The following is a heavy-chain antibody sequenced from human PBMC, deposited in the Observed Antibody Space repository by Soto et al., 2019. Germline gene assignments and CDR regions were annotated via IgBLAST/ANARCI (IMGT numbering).Heavy chain of an antibody. CDR1: GGSFSGYY. J-gene: IGHJ4*02. CDR3: ARLIAARGFSDY. Sequence: TLSLTCAVYGGSFSGYYWSWIRQPPGKGLEWIGEINHSGSTNYNPSLKSRVTISVDTSKNQFSLKLSSVTAADTAVYYCARLIAARGFSDYWGQGTLVTVSS. V-gene: IGHV4-34*01. D-gene: IGHD6-6*01. CDR2: INHSGST.